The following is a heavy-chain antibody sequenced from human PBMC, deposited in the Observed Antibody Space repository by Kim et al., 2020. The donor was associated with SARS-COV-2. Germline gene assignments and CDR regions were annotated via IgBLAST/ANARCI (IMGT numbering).Heavy chain of an antibody. CDR3: ARVTYYYGSSGYSLGRGS. Sequence: SETLSLTCAVSGGSISSSNWWSWVRQPPGKGLEWIGEIYHSGSTNYNPSLKSRVTISVDKSKNQFSLKLSSVTAADTSVYYCARVTYYYGSSGYSLGRGSWGQGTLVTVSS. V-gene: IGHV4-4*02. D-gene: IGHD3-22*01. J-gene: IGHJ5*02. CDR1: GGSISSSNW. CDR2: IYHSGST.